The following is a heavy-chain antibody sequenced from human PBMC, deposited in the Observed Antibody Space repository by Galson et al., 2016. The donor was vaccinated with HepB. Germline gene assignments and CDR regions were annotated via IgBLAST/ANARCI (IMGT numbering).Heavy chain of an antibody. Sequence: SLRLSCAASGLTFGNYDMPWVRQAPGKGLEWVSGINCNTGNIVYADSVKGRFTISRDNAKNSLYLQMNSLRAEDTALYYCAKDLGKSGGTTDYWGQGTLVTVSS. V-gene: IGHV3-9*01. CDR2: INCNTGNI. CDR1: GLTFGNYD. J-gene: IGHJ4*02. D-gene: IGHD5-12*01. CDR3: AKDLGKSGGTTDY.